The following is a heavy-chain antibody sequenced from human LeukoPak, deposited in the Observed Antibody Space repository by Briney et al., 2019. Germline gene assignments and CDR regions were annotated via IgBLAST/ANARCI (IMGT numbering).Heavy chain of an antibody. Sequence: SETLSLTCAVYGGPFSSYYWTWIRQSPGKGLEWIGEINHNKTTNYNPSLTSRVTISVDTSKNQFSLNLTSVTAADTAVYYCARGPWGYFDYWGQGTLVTVSS. CDR3: ARGPWGYFDY. CDR1: GGPFSSYY. CDR2: INHNKTT. V-gene: IGHV4-34*01. D-gene: IGHD7-27*01. J-gene: IGHJ4*02.